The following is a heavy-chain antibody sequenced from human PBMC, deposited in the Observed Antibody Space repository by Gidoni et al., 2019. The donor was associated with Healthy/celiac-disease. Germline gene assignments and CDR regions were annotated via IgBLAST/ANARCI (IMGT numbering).Heavy chain of an antibody. Sequence: EVQLVESGGGLVQPGRSLRLSCTASGFPFGDYAMSWVRQAPGKGLEWVGFIRSKAYGGTTEYAASVKGRFTISRDDSKSIAYLQMNSLKTEDTAVYYCTTTMGYDSSGYYFDYWGQGTLVTVSS. D-gene: IGHD3-22*01. CDR1: GFPFGDYA. V-gene: IGHV3-49*04. CDR2: IRSKAYGGTT. J-gene: IGHJ4*02. CDR3: TTTMGYDSSGYYFDY.